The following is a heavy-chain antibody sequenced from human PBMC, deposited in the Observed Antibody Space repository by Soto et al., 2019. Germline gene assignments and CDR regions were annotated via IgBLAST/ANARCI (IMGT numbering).Heavy chain of an antibody. V-gene: IGHV3-23*01. CDR1: GFNFKKFA. D-gene: IGHD6-19*01. CDR2: ISCCGGSA. CDR3: AKADGQQWLIPHLDN. Sequence: EVQLLESGEGVVQPGGSLRLSCVASGFNFKKFAMAWVRQAAGEGLEWVSGISCCGGSASYADPVKGRCSIARDDSKNTVSLQLNSQRVEDTAQYYCAKADGQQWLIPHLDNWGQGTLVTVS. J-gene: IGHJ4*02.